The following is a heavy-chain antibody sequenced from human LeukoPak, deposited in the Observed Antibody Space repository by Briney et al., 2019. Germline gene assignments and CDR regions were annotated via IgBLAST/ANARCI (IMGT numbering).Heavy chain of an antibody. V-gene: IGHV3-23*01. Sequence: PGGSLRLSCAASGFTFSSYAMSWVRQAPGKGLEWVSAISGSGGSTYYADSVKGRFTISRDNSKNTLYLQMNSLRAEDTAVYYCAKGPSGSYWDYSYIDAWGKGNTVTVSS. CDR2: ISGSGGST. D-gene: IGHD1-26*01. J-gene: IGHJ6*03. CDR3: AKGPSGSYWDYSYIDA. CDR1: GFTFSSYA.